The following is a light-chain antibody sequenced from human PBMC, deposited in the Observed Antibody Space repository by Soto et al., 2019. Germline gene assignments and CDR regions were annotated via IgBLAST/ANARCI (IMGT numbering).Light chain of an antibody. V-gene: IGKV4-1*01. J-gene: IGKJ4*01. CDR1: ESVLYSSNNKNY. Sequence: DIVMTQSPDSLAVSLGERATINCKSSESVLYSSNNKNYLAWYQQKPGQPPELLIYWASTRESGVPDRFSGSGSGTDVTRLICSLQAEDVAVYYCQQHYSTPLTFGGGTKVEIK. CDR2: WAS. CDR3: QQHYSTPLT.